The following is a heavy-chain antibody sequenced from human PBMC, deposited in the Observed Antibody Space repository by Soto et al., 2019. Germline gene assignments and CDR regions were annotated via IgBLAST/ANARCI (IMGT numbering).Heavy chain of an antibody. Sequence: GASVKVSCKASEYTFTAYYIHWVRQAPGQGLEWMGWINPLSGDTTYAQKFQGRVTMTRDTSIGTAYMELSSLFSDDTAVYYCARQQDRGIVAAGFDYWGQGTLVTVSS. V-gene: IGHV1-2*02. D-gene: IGHD6-13*01. J-gene: IGHJ4*02. CDR2: INPLSGDT. CDR1: EYTFTAYY. CDR3: ARQQDRGIVAAGFDY.